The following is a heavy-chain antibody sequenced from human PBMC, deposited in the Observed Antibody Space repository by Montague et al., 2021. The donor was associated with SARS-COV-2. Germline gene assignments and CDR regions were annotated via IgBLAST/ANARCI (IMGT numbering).Heavy chain of an antibody. V-gene: IGHV4-39*01. CDR1: GGSISNSIYY. Sequence: SETLSLTCTVSGGSISNSIYYWGWIRQPPGKGLGWIGGIYYTGSTYYNPSLKSRVAISMNTSNNQFFLKLTSVTAADTAVYYCARPGRGYSYGPDAFEVWGQGTMVTVSS. CDR3: ARPGRGYSYGPDAFEV. D-gene: IGHD5-18*01. CDR2: IYYTGST. J-gene: IGHJ3*01.